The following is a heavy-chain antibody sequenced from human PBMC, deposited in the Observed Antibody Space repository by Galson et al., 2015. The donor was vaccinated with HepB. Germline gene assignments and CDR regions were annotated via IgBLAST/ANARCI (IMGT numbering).Heavy chain of an antibody. D-gene: IGHD4-11*01. CDR1: GFTFSNYA. CDR2: ISGSGAGT. V-gene: IGHV3-23*01. Sequence: SLRLSCAASGFTFSNYAMSWVRQAPGKGLEWVPGISGSGAGTYYADSVKGRFTISRDNSKNTLFLQMNSLRAEDTAVYFCAKSRYNNYLTYFDYWGQGTPVIVSS. CDR3: AKSRYNNYLTYFDY. J-gene: IGHJ4*02.